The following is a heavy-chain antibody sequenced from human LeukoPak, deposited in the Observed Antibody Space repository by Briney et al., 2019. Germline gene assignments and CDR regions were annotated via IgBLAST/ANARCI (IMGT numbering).Heavy chain of an antibody. J-gene: IGHJ4*02. Sequence: PGGSLRLSCAASGFTFSSYWMSWVRQAPGKGLEWVANIKQDGSEKYYVDSAKGRFTISRDNAKNSLYLQMNSLRAEDTAVYYCARVGYDYVWGSYRHYQYFDYWGQGTLVTVSS. CDR3: ARVGYDYVWGSYRHYQYFDY. D-gene: IGHD3-16*02. V-gene: IGHV3-7*04. CDR1: GFTFSSYW. CDR2: IKQDGSEK.